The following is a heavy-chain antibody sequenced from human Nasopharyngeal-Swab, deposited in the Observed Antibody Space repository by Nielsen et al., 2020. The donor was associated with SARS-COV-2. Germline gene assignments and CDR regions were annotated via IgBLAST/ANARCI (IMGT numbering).Heavy chain of an antibody. CDR1: GFTFGSYW. D-gene: IGHD3-16*01. CDR3: ARGAHLADY. Sequence: GESLKISCAASGFTFGSYWMSWVRQAPGKGLEWVANIKQDGSEKYYVDSVKGRFTISRDNAKNSLYLQMNSLRAEDTAVYYCARGAHLADYWGQGTLVTVSS. V-gene: IGHV3-7*01. CDR2: IKQDGSEK. J-gene: IGHJ4*02.